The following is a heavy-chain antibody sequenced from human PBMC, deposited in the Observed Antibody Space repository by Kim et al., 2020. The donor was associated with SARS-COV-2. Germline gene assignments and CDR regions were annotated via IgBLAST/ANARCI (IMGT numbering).Heavy chain of an antibody. Sequence: GGSLRLSCAASGFTFSSYSMNWVRQAPGKGLEWVSSISSSISSSSSYIYYADSVKGRFTISRDNAKNSLYLQMNSLRAEDTAVYYCARSLGDSSTISYWGQGTLVTVST. CDR2: ISSSISSSSSYI. V-gene: IGHV3-21*01. CDR3: ARSLGDSSTISY. J-gene: IGHJ4*02. D-gene: IGHD3-10*01. CDR1: GFTFSSYS.